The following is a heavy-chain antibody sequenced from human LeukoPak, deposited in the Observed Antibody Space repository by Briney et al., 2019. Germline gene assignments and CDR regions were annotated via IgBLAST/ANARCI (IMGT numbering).Heavy chain of an antibody. CDR3: ARDLKPGGSPAGMDV. Sequence: ASVKVSCKASGYTFTSYAMHWVRQAPGQRLEWMGWINAGNGNTKYSQKFQGRVTITRDTSASTAYMELSSLRSEDTAVYYCARDLKPGGSPAGMDVWGQGTTVTVSS. CDR2: INAGNGNT. CDR1: GYTFTSYA. D-gene: IGHD4-23*01. J-gene: IGHJ6*02. V-gene: IGHV1-3*01.